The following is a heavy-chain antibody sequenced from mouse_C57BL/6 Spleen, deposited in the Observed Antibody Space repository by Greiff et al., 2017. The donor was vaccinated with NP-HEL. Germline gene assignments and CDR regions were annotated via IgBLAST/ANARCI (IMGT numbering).Heavy chain of an antibody. CDR1: GFNFKNTY. CDR2: IDPANGNT. D-gene: IGHD4-1*01. Sequence: EVQLQQPVAELVRPGASVKLSCTASGFNFKNTYMHWVKQRPEQGLEWIGRIDPANGNTKYAPKFQGKATITLDTSSNTAYLQLSSLTSEDTAIYYCARRELAPFAYWGQGTLVTVSA. J-gene: IGHJ3*01. V-gene: IGHV14-3*01. CDR3: ARRELAPFAY.